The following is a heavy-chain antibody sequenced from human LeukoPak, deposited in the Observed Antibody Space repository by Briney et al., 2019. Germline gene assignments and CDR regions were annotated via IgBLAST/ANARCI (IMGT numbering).Heavy chain of an antibody. CDR2: ISYDGSNK. Sequence: PGRSLRLSCAASGFIFSSYGMHWVRQAPGKGLEWVTVISYDGSNKYYADSVKGRFTISRDNSKNTLYLQMNSLRAEDTAFYYCVKGATQWLATWFHSWGQGTLVTVSS. D-gene: IGHD6-19*01. CDR3: VKGATQWLATWFHS. V-gene: IGHV3-30*03. CDR1: GFIFSSYG. J-gene: IGHJ5*01.